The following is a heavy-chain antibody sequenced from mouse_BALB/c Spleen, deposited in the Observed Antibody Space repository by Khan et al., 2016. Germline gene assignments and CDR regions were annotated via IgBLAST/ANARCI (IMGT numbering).Heavy chain of an antibody. D-gene: IGHD1-1*01. CDR3: ASSTQSIYVMDY. CDR2: IDPFNGGT. CDR1: GYSFTSYY. J-gene: IGHJ4*01. V-gene: IGHV1S135*01. Sequence: VQLQQSGPELMKPGASVKISCKASGYSFTSYYMHWVKQSHGKSLEWIGYIDPFNGGTSYNQKFKGKATLTVDQSSSTAYMHLSILTSEDSAVFYCASSTQSIYVMDYWGQGTSVTVSS.